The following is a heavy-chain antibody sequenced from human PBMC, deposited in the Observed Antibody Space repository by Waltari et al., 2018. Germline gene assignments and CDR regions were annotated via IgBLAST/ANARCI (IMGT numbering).Heavy chain of an antibody. CDR2: VSYSGTT. V-gene: IGHV4-39*01. CDR3: ATYIGASVGTAAFDV. D-gene: IGHD5-12*01. Sequence: QLQLQASGPRTVRPSETMSLICCVSGVSITSNRHYWAWIRQSPGQGLEWIGTVSYSGTTYISPSLKSRVSVSRDTSKNQVSLILGSVTAADMAVYYCATYIGASVGTAAFDVWGQGTMVTVSS. CDR1: GVSITSNRHY. J-gene: IGHJ3*01.